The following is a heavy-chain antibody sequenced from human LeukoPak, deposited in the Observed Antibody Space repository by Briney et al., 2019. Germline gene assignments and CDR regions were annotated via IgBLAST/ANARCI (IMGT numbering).Heavy chain of an antibody. CDR3: ATLGYSSSWGFFDY. D-gene: IGHD6-13*01. Sequence: SETLSLTCTVSGGSISSGSYYWSWIRQPAGKGLEWIGRIYTSGSTNYNPSLKSRVTISADTSKNQFSLKLSSVTAADTAVYYCATLGYSSSWGFFDYWGQGTLVTVSS. V-gene: IGHV4-61*02. CDR2: IYTSGST. J-gene: IGHJ4*02. CDR1: GGSISSGSYY.